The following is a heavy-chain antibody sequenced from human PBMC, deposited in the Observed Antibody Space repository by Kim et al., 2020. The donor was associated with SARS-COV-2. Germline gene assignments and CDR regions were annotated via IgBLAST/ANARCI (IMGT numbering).Heavy chain of an antibody. Sequence: KSRVTISVDTSKNQFSLKLSSVTAADTAVYYCARRWGSGSYYTKLYYFDYWGQGTLVTVSS. J-gene: IGHJ4*02. CDR3: ARRWGSGSYYTKLYYFDY. D-gene: IGHD3-10*01. V-gene: IGHV4-39*01.